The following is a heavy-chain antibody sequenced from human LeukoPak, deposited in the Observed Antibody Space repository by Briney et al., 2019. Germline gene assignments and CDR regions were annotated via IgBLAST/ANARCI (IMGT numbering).Heavy chain of an antibody. CDR1: GFTFSKYW. Sequence: GGSLRLSCAASGFTFSKYWMLWVRQAPGKGLESVSRINTDGTVTTYADSVKGRFTVSRDNADKTMFLQMNSVRDEDTAVYYCATKQWLAPPPDSWGQGTPVTVSS. J-gene: IGHJ4*02. CDR3: ATKQWLAPPPDS. D-gene: IGHD6-19*01. CDR2: INTDGTVT. V-gene: IGHV3-74*01.